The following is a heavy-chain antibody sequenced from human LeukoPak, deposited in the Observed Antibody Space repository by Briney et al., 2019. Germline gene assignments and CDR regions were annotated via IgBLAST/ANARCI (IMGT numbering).Heavy chain of an antibody. V-gene: IGHV3-74*01. D-gene: IGHD3-16*02. CDR3: VSLSAPG. CDR2: LPPDELDI. CDR1: GFTFTNYW. J-gene: IGHJ4*02. Sequence: PGGSLRLSCAASGFTFTNYWMHWVRQAPGMGLVWVSRLPPDELDIIYADSVKGRFTVSRDNAKNTVYLQMSGLRVEDTALYYCVSLSAPGWGQGTLVTVSS.